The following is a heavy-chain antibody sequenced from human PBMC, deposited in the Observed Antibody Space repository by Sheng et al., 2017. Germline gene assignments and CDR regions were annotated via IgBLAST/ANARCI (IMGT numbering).Heavy chain of an antibody. CDR3: ASVSVADYFDY. D-gene: IGHD5-12*01. Sequence: QVQLQESGPGLVKPSETLSLTYTVSGYSISSGYYWGWIRQPPGKGLEWIGSIYHSGSTYYNPSLKSRVTISVDTSKNQFSLKLSSVTAADTAVYYCASVSVADYFDYWGQGTLVTVSS. CDR1: GYSISSGYY. CDR2: IYHSGST. J-gene: IGHJ4*02. V-gene: IGHV4-38-2*02.